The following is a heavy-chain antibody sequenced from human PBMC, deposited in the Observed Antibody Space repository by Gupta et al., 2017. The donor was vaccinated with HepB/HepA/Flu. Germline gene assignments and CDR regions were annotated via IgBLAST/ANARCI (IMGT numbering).Heavy chain of an antibody. D-gene: IGHD1-14*01. V-gene: IGHV3-23*01. Sequence: EVQLLESGGGLVQPGGSLRLSCVASGFTFSGFAMTWVRQAPGKGLEWVSGISGGGGDIYYADSVKGRFTISRDNSKNTVYLQMNSLRGEDTAVYYCAKGPEPVPQYYGVGVWGQGTPVTVSS. CDR2: ISGGGGDI. CDR3: AKGPEPVPQYYGVGV. CDR1: GFTFSGFA. J-gene: IGHJ6*02.